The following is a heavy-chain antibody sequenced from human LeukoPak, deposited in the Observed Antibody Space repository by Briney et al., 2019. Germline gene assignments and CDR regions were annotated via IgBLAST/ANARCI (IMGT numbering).Heavy chain of an antibody. D-gene: IGHD4-17*01. V-gene: IGHV4-39*07. J-gene: IGHJ5*02. CDR3: ARGRRAWYDYGYNWFDP. CDR2: IYYSGST. Sequence: PSETLSPTCTVSGGSISSSSYYWGWIRQPPGKGLEWIGSIYYSGSTYYNPSLKSRVTISVDTSKNQFSLKLSSVTAADTAVYYCARGRRAWYDYGYNWFDPWGQGTLVTVSS. CDR1: GGSISSSSYY.